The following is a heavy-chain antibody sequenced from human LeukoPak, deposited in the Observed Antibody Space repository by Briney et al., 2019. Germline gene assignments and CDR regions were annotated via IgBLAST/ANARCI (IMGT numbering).Heavy chain of an antibody. V-gene: IGHV3-23*01. J-gene: IGHJ4*02. Sequence: GGSLRLSCAASGFTFSNYAMSWVRQAPGKGLEWVSGITGRSTHYADSVKGRFTISRDISKNTLYVRMNSLRAEDTAVYYCARMLRSGTTWFDYWGQGALVTVSS. CDR2: ITGRST. CDR1: GFTFSNYA. CDR3: ARMLRSGTTWFDY. D-gene: IGHD1-1*01.